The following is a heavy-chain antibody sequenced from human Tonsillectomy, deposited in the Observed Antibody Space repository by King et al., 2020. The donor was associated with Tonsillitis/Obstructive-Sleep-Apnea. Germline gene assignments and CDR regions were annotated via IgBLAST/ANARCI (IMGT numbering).Heavy chain of an antibody. V-gene: IGHV3-33*01. CDR2: VWYDGSNK. Sequence: VQLVQSGGGVVQPGGSLRLSCAASGFTFGRFGMHWVRQAPGKGLQWVAVVWYDGSNKYYADSVKGRFTISRDNSKNTLYLQMNSLRGEDTAVYYCARDQGRDGDNLADYWGRGTLVTVSS. D-gene: IGHD5-24*01. CDR3: ARDQGRDGDNLADY. CDR1: GFTFGRFG. J-gene: IGHJ4*02.